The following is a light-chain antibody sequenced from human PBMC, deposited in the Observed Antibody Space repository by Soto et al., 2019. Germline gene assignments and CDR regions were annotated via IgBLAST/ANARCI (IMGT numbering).Light chain of an antibody. Sequence: DIQMTQSPPSLSASVGARVTISCRASQGINNYVAWYQQKPGKDPELLMYAASILQSGVPSRFSGSGSGTDFTLTINSLQPEDVASYYCQKYDSAPPTFGQGTKVDIK. CDR3: QKYDSAPPT. J-gene: IGKJ1*01. CDR1: QGINNY. CDR2: AAS. V-gene: IGKV1-27*01.